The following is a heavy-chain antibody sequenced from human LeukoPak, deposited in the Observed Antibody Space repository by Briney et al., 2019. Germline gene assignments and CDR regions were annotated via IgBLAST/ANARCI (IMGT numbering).Heavy chain of an antibody. J-gene: IGHJ4*02. CDR1: GYTFTSIG. CDR3: ARDKSAGADTGSSFYY. V-gene: IGHV1-18*01. D-gene: IGHD3-10*01. CDR2: VSAYSGDT. Sequence: ASVKVSCKASGYTFTSIGISWVRQAPGQGLEWMGWVSAYSGDTDYAQKFQGRVSMTTDTTTSTAYMELGSLTSDDTAVYYCARDKSAGADTGSSFYYWGQGALVTVSS.